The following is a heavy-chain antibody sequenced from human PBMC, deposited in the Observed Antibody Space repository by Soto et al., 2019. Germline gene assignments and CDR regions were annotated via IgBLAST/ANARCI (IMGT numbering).Heavy chain of an antibody. J-gene: IGHJ5*02. D-gene: IGHD7-27*01. CDR2: IYYSGTT. CDR3: AREKVCSNWGPPKNTWFAT. Sequence: SETLSLTCSVSGVSISDSGYYWNWIRQHPGKGLEWLGYIYYSGTTRYNPSLRSRLTISIDTSKNHFSLRLTSVTAADTAVYSCAREKVCSNWGPPKNTWFATWGQGTLVTVSS. CDR1: GVSISDSGYY. V-gene: IGHV4-31*03.